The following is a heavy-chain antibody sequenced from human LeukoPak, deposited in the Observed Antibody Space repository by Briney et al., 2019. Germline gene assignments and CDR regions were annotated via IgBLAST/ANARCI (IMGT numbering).Heavy chain of an antibody. CDR2: ISYDGSNK. D-gene: IGHD3-16*01. Sequence: GGSLRLSCAASGFTFSSYAMHWVRQAPGKGLEWVAVISYDGSNKYYADSVKGRFTISRDNSKNTLYLQMNSLRAEDTAVYYCARLGGSKDLDYWGQGTLVTVSS. V-gene: IGHV3-30-3*01. CDR1: GFTFSSYA. J-gene: IGHJ4*02. CDR3: ARLGGSKDLDY.